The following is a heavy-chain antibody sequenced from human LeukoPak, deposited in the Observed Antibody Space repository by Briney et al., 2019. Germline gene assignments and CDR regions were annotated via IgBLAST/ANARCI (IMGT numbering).Heavy chain of an antibody. Sequence: SETLSLTCTVSGGSISRYYWSWIRQPPGKGLEWIGYIYTSGSTNYNPSLKSRVTISVDASKNQFSLKLSSVTAADTAVYYCASSSGSYGVWGKGTTVTVSS. D-gene: IGHD1-26*01. CDR1: GGSISRYY. CDR3: ASSSGSYGV. CDR2: IYTSGST. J-gene: IGHJ6*04. V-gene: IGHV4-4*09.